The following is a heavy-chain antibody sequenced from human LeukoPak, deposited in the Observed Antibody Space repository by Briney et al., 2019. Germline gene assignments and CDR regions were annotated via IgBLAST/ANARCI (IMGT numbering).Heavy chain of an antibody. D-gene: IGHD3-10*01. V-gene: IGHV4-34*01. Sequence: SETLSLTCAVYGGSFSGYYWSWIRQPPGKGLEWIGEINHSGSTNYNPSLKSRVTISVDTSKNQFSLKLSSVTAADTAVYYCARLAKSWGTMVRGLTTYYYYMDVWGKGTTVTISS. J-gene: IGHJ6*03. CDR3: ARLAKSWGTMVRGLTTYYYYMDV. CDR1: GGSFSGYY. CDR2: INHSGST.